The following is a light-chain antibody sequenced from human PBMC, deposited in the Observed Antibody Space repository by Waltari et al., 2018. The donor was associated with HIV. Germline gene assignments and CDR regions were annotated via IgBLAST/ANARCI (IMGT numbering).Light chain of an antibody. V-gene: IGLV2-23*02. CDR1: SSDVGTYNS. Sequence: QSALTQPASVSGSPGQSITISCTGTSSDVGTYNSVSWYQQHPGKVPKLVIFDVTKRPSGVSDRFSGSKPGNTASLTISGLQAEDEADYYCCTYAVIVVFGGGTKLTV. CDR2: DVT. CDR3: CTYAVIVV. J-gene: IGLJ2*01.